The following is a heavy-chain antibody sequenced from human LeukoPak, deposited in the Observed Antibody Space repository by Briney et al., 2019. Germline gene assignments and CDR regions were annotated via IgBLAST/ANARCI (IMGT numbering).Heavy chain of an antibody. Sequence: AGGSLRLSCAASGFTFDDYGMSWVRQAPGKGLEWVSGINWNGGSTGYADSVEGRFTISRDNAKNSLYLQMNSLSAEDTALYYCAREDLARGTGAFDIWGQGTMVTVSS. V-gene: IGHV3-20*04. CDR3: AREDLARGTGAFDI. J-gene: IGHJ3*02. CDR1: GFTFDDYG. D-gene: IGHD3-10*01. CDR2: INWNGGST.